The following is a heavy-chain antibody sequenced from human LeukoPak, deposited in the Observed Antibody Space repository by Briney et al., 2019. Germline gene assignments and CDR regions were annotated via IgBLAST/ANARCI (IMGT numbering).Heavy chain of an antibody. V-gene: IGHV4-34*01. Sequence: PSETLSLTCAVYGGSFSGYYWSWIRQPPGKGLEWIGNIYHSGSTYYNPSLNSRVTISVDTSKNQFSLKLSSVTAADTAVYYCGRPLSYYSDSSGDDAFDIWGQGTMVTVSS. CDR1: GGSFSGYY. D-gene: IGHD3-22*01. CDR3: GRPLSYYSDSSGDDAFDI. CDR2: IYHSGST. J-gene: IGHJ3*02.